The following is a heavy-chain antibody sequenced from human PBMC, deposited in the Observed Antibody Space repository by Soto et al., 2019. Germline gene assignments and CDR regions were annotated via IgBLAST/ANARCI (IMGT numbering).Heavy chain of an antibody. D-gene: IGHD4-4*01. CDR1: GFSLSTVGMH. CDR3: ARMTTTRSFAF. CDR2: IDWDDDK. Sequence: SGPTLVNPTHTLTLTCTFSGFSLSTVGMHVSWIRQPPGKALEWLARIDWDDDKWYSPSLKTRLTISKDTSKNRVVLTMTNMDPVDTATYYCARMTTTRSFAFWGQGTLVTVSS. J-gene: IGHJ4*02. V-gene: IGHV2-70*04.